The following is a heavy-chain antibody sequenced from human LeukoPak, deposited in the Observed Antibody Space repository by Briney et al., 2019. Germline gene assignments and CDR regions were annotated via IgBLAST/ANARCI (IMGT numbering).Heavy chain of an antibody. D-gene: IGHD3-22*01. CDR2: MNTSGAT. CDR3: ARGRQDVSMIVVVMTAVSYYLDV. V-gene: IGHV4-34*01. Sequence: SETLSLTCAVYGGSFSGYYWTWIRQTPGKGLEWIGEMNTSGATNYNPSLKSRVTISVDTSTNQFSLRLSSVTAADTAVYYCARGRQDVSMIVVVMTAVSYYLDVWGKGTTVTVS. CDR1: GGSFSGYY. J-gene: IGHJ6*03.